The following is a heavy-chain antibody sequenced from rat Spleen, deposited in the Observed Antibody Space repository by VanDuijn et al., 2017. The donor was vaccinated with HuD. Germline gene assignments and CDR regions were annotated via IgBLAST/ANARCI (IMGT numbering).Heavy chain of an antibody. CDR1: GFTFSNYD. V-gene: IGHV5S23*01. D-gene: IGHD1-12*02. Sequence: EVQLMESGGGLVQPGRSLKLSCAASGFTFSNYDMAWVRQAPTKGLEWVAYISAGGDNTYYRDSVKGRFTISRDNAKSTLYLQLDSLRSEDTATYYCTTDTFYDGTYYPGGFDYWGQGVMVTVSS. CDR3: TTDTFYDGTYYPGGFDY. CDR2: ISAGGDNT. J-gene: IGHJ2*01.